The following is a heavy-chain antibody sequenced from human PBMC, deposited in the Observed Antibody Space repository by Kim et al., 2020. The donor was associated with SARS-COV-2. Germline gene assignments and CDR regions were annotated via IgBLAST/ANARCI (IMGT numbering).Heavy chain of an antibody. J-gene: IGHJ4*02. CDR3: AKDSAS. D-gene: IGHD3-10*01. V-gene: IGHV3-23*01. Sequence: GRGGSTYYPYSWKGRFTISRDNSKNTRYLQMSSLRAEDTAVYYCAKDSASWGQGTLVTVSS. CDR2: GRGGST.